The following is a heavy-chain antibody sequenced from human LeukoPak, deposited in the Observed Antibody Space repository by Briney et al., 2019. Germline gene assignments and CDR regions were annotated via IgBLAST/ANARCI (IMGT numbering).Heavy chain of an antibody. CDR1: GGSISTTSYY. Sequence: SETLSVTCIVSGGSISTTSYYWGWIRQPPGKGLEWIGSFSCSGSTYYNPSLKSRVTISVDTSKSQFSLYMDSVTAADTAVYYCARDWNRYAYWGQGTLVTVSS. CDR2: FSCSGST. V-gene: IGHV4-39*07. J-gene: IGHJ4*02. CDR3: ARDWNRYAY. D-gene: IGHD1-1*01.